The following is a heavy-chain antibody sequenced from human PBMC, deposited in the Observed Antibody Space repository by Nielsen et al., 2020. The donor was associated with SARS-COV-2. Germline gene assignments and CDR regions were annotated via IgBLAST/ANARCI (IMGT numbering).Heavy chain of an antibody. J-gene: IGHJ6*02. V-gene: IGHV3-33*01. CDR1: GFTFSSYG. CDR2: IWYDGSNK. Sequence: RGSLRLSCAASGFTFSSYGMHWVRQAPGKGLEWVAVIWYDGSNKYYADSVKGRFTISRDNSKNTLYLQMNSLRAEDTAVYYCARDKGSRWLQSYGMDVWGQGTTVTVSS. D-gene: IGHD5-24*01. CDR3: ARDKGSRWLQSYGMDV.